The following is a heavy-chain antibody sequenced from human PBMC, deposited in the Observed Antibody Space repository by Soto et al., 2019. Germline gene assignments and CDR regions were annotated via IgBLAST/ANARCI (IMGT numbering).Heavy chain of an antibody. Sequence: EMQLVESGGGLVQPGRSLRLSCAASGFTFDDYAMHWVRQVPGKGLEWVSGISWNSEVKLYADTTKGRFTIARDNADNSVYLQIESLGVEDTAFYYCVKDRRFLEAWWAFDVWGQGTLVTVSS. D-gene: IGHD3-3*01. V-gene: IGHV3-9*01. CDR3: VKDRRFLEAWWAFDV. CDR2: ISWNSEVK. J-gene: IGHJ3*01. CDR1: GFTFDDYA.